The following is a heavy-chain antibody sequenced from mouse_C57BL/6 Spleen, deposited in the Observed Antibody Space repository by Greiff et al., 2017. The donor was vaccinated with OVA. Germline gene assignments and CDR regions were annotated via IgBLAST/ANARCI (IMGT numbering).Heavy chain of an antibody. CDR1: GYTFTSYW. D-gene: IGHD1-1*01. CDR3: ARGGSSGYFDV. Sequence: QVQLQQSGAELVKPGASVKLSCKASGYTFTSYWMHWVKQRPGQGLEWIGMIHPNSGSTNYNEKFKSKATLTVDKSSSTAYMQLSSLTSEDSAVYYGARGGSSGYFDVWGTGTTVTVSS. V-gene: IGHV1-64*01. CDR2: IHPNSGST. J-gene: IGHJ1*03.